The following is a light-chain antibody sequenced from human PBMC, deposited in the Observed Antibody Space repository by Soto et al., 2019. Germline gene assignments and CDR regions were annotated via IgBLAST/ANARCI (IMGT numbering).Light chain of an antibody. V-gene: IGLV2-14*01. CDR1: RSDIGSYNY. Sequence: QSALTQPASVSGSPGQSITISCSGTRSDIGSYNYVAWYQQFPGKTPKILIYGVSNRPSGVSSRFSGSKSGNTASLTISGLQAEDEADYYCISYTVSSTSYVFGSGTKVNVL. CDR3: ISYTVSSTSYV. J-gene: IGLJ1*01. CDR2: GVS.